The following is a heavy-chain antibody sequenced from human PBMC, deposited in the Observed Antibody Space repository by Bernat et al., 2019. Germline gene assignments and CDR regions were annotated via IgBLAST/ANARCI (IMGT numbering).Heavy chain of an antibody. J-gene: IGHJ1*01. D-gene: IGHD1-26*01. CDR2: IYSGGST. CDR3: ARGGGVGATPGYFQH. Sequence: EVQLVESGGGLIQPGGSLRLSCAASGFTVSTNYMSWVRQAPGKGLEWVSVIYSGGSTYYADSVKGRFTISRDNSKNTLYLQMNSLRAEDTAVYNCARGGGVGATPGYFQHWGQGTLVTVSS. CDR1: GFTVSTNY. V-gene: IGHV3-53*01.